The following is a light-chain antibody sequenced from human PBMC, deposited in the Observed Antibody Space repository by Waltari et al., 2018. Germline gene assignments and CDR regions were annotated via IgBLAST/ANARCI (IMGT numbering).Light chain of an antibody. V-gene: IGKV2-28*01. CDR1: PSLLASNGDNY. CDR3: MQAAHAPIT. CDR2: MGS. J-gene: IGKJ5*01. Sequence: DVVMTQSPLSLPVTPGEPASISCRSSPSLLASNGDNYLNWYLQKPGQSPQVLMYMGSYRASGVPDRFSGSGSGTDFTLKVSRVEAEDVGVYYCMQAAHAPITFGQGTRLELK.